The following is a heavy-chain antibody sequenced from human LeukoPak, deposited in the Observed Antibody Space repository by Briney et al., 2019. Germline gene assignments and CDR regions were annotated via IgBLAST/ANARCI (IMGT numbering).Heavy chain of an antibody. Sequence: PSETLSLTCTVSGGSISSSSYYWGWIRQPPGKGLEWIGSIYYSGSTYYNPSLKSRVTISVDTSKNQFSLQLSSVTAADTAVYYCARVYQQLANRGYYYYMDVWGKGTTVTVSS. CDR2: IYYSGST. CDR1: GGSISSSSYY. V-gene: IGHV4-39*07. D-gene: IGHD6-13*01. CDR3: ARVYQQLANRGYYYYMDV. J-gene: IGHJ6*03.